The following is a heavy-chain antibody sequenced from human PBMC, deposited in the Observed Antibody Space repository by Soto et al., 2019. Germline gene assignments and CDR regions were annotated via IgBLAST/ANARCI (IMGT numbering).Heavy chain of an antibody. J-gene: IGHJ3*02. V-gene: IGHV6-1*01. CDR3: ARDLRYYGSGSHDAFDI. CDR2: TYYRSKWYN. Sequence: SQTLSLTCAISGDSVSSNSAAWNWIRQSPSRGLEWLGRTYYRSKWYNDYAVSVKSRITINPDTSKNQFSLQLNSVTPEDTAVYYCARDLRYYGSGSHDAFDIWGQGTMVTVSS. CDR1: GDSVSSNSAA. D-gene: IGHD3-10*01.